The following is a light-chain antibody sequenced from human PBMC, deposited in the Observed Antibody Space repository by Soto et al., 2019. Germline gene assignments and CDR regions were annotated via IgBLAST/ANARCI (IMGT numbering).Light chain of an antibody. Sequence: DIVLTQSPGTVSLSPGERASLSCRASQNVDTFLAWYQQKPCQPPRLLMYDASRRITAVPSRFSGSGSGTDVTLTITSLESEDGAEYYCRECDYWPVTVGAGDRVEF. CDR3: RECDYWPVT. CDR1: QNVDTF. J-gene: IGKJ4*01. V-gene: IGKV3-11*01. CDR2: DAS.